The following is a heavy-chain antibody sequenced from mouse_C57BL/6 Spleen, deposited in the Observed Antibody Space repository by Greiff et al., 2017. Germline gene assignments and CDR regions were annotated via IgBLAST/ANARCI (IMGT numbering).Heavy chain of an antibody. Sequence: QVQLKESGAELVRPGTSVKLSCKASGYTFTSYWMHWVKQRPGQGLEWIGVIDPSDSYTNYNQKFKGKATLTVDTSSSTAYMQLSSLTSEDSAVYYCARRPITTVVADAMDYWGQGTSVTVSS. CDR3: ARRPITTVVADAMDY. CDR1: GYTFTSYW. CDR2: IDPSDSYT. J-gene: IGHJ4*01. D-gene: IGHD1-1*01. V-gene: IGHV1-59*01.